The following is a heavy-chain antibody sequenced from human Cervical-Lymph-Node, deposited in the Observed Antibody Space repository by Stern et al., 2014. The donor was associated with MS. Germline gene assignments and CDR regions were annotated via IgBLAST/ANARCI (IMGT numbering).Heavy chain of an antibody. D-gene: IGHD6-19*01. Sequence: VQLVQSGAEVKKPGASVKVSCKASGYTFTSYYLPWVRQAPGQGPEWMGIINPSGGTTSHAQKFQGRVTMTRDTSTSTVYMELSSLRSEDTAVYYCAREVAGHRLGMMDVWGQGTTVTVSS. V-gene: IGHV1-46*01. CDR2: INPSGGTT. CDR3: AREVAGHRLGMMDV. J-gene: IGHJ6*02. CDR1: GYTFTSYY.